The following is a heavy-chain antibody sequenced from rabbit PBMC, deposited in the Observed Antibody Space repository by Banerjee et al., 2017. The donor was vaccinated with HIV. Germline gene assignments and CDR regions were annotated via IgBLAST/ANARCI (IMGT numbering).Heavy chain of an antibody. V-gene: IGHV1S45*01. CDR2: IYTGSSGNT. J-gene: IGHJ4*01. Sequence: QEQLEESGGDLVKPEASLTLTCTASGFTLSSYWMWWIRQAPGKGLEWIACIYTGSSGNTYYASWAKGRFTISKTSSTTVTLQMTSLTAADTASYFCARDLAGVIGWNFGLWGPGTLVTVS. CDR1: GFTLSSYW. CDR3: ARDLAGVIGWNFGL. D-gene: IGHD4-1*01.